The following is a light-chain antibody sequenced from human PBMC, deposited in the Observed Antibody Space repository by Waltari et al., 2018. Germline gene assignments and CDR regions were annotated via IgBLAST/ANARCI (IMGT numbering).Light chain of an antibody. V-gene: IGKV3-20*01. CDR1: QSVTSIS. J-gene: IGKJ4*01. Sequence: CRASQSVTSISLTWYQQKVGQAPMLLIYGTSSRATGIPDRFSGSGSGTDFTLTISRLEPEDFAVYYCQQYDGEVVTFGGGTKVEI. CDR3: QQYDGEVVT. CDR2: GTS.